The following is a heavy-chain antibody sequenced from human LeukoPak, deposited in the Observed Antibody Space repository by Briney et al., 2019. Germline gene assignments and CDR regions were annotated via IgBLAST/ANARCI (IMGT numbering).Heavy chain of an antibody. J-gene: IGHJ4*02. Sequence: SETLSLTCTVSGGSISSYYWSWIRQPPGKGLEWIGYIYYSGSTNYNPSLKSRVTISVDTSENQFSLKLSSVTAADTAVYYCARDSDWNLYDYWGQGTLVTASS. D-gene: IGHD1-1*01. V-gene: IGHV4-59*01. CDR1: GGSISSYY. CDR3: ARDSDWNLYDY. CDR2: IYYSGST.